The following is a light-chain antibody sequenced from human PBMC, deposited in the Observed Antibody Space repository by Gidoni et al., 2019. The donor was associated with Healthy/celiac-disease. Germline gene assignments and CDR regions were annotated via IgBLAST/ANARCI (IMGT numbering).Light chain of an antibody. CDR1: QSVSSY. Sequence: EIVMTQSPATLSVSPGERATLSCRASQSVSSYLAWYQQKPGQAPRLLIYGASTRATGIPARFSGSGSGTEFTLTISSLQSEDFAVYYCQQYNSWPPTFGQGTKVEIK. CDR3: QQYNSWPPT. CDR2: GAS. J-gene: IGKJ1*01. V-gene: IGKV3-15*01.